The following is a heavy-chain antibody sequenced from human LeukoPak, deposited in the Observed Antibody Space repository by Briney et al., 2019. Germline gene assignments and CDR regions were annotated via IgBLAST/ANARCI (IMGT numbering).Heavy chain of an antibody. CDR2: INGDGSAT. CDR1: GFTFSGHW. D-gene: IGHD7-27*01. Sequence: GGSLRLSCAASGFTFSGHWMYWLRQAPGKGLAWVSRINGDGSATNYAGSMKGRFIISRDNARNIVYLQMNSLREDDTAVYYCAKDLNWGQVDYWGQGTLVTVSS. CDR3: AKDLNWGQVDY. J-gene: IGHJ4*02. V-gene: IGHV3-74*01.